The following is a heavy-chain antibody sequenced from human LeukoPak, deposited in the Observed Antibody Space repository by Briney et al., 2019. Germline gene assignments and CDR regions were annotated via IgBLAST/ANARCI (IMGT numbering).Heavy chain of an antibody. Sequence: ASVKVSCTASGYTFTSYGISWVRQAPGKGLEWMGGFDPEDGETIYAQKCQSRVTMTEDTYTDTAYTGLSSLRSETTPVYNCAPLMYLGGSYYTSYFDYWGQGTLVTVSS. D-gene: IGHD1-26*01. CDR2: FDPEDGET. J-gene: IGHJ4*02. CDR1: GYTFTSYG. V-gene: IGHV1-24*01. CDR3: APLMYLGGSYYTSYFDY.